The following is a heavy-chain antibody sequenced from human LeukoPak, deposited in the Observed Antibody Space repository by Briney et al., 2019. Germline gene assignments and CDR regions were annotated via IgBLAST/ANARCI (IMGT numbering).Heavy chain of an antibody. Sequence: GESLRLSCAASGFTFSSYGMHWVRQAPGKGLEWVAFIRYDGSNKYYADSVKGRFTISRDNSKNTLYLQMNSLRAEDTAVYYCAKDEGYCSSTSCSSYYYYYYMDVWGKGTTVTVSS. CDR2: IRYDGSNK. D-gene: IGHD2-2*01. J-gene: IGHJ6*03. V-gene: IGHV3-30*02. CDR1: GFTFSSYG. CDR3: AKDEGYCSSTSCSSYYYYYYMDV.